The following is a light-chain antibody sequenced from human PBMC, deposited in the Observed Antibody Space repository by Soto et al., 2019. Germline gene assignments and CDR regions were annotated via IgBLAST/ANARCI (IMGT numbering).Light chain of an antibody. J-gene: IGLJ2*01. CDR2: EVT. CDR1: SSDVGGHNF. CDR3: SSYAGNNNPVI. Sequence: QSALTQPPSASGSPGQSVTISCTGTSSDVGGHNFVSWYQQHPGKAPKFLIYEVTKRPAGVPDRSSGSKSGITASLTVSGLQADDDAYYYCSSYAGNNNPVIFGGGTKLTVL. V-gene: IGLV2-8*01.